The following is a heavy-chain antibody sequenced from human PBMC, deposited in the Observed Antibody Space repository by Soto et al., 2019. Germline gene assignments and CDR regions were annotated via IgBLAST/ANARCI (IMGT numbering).Heavy chain of an antibody. CDR3: ARALGDQRRFFEWLKYYYNGMDV. CDR2: IVPILRTP. CDR1: GYMFSSYA. Sequence: QVQLVQSGAEVKKPGSSVKVSCKASGYMFSSYAISWVRQAPGHGLEWMGGIVPILRTPNYSQKFQGRVTITADESTITVYMELSNLISDDTAVYFCARALGDQRRFFEWLKYYYNGMDVWGQGTTITVSS. D-gene: IGHD3-3*01. V-gene: IGHV1-69*01. J-gene: IGHJ6*02.